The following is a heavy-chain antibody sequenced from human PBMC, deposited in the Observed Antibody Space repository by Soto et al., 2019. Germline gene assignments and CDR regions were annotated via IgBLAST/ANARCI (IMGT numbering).Heavy chain of an antibody. CDR1: GYTFTGYY. V-gene: IGHV1-2*02. Sequence: QVQLVQSGAEGKKPGASVKVSCKASGYTFTGYYMHWVRQAPGQGLEWMGWINPNSGGTNYAQKFQGRVTMTRDTSISTAYMELSRLRSDDTAVYYCARERRAAAGKRVWFDPWGQGTLVTVSS. CDR2: INPNSGGT. D-gene: IGHD6-13*01. J-gene: IGHJ5*02. CDR3: ARERRAAAGKRVWFDP.